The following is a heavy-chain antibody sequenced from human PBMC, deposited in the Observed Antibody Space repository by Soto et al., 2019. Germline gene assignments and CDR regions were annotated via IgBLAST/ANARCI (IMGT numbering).Heavy chain of an antibody. CDR1: GYSISSGYY. CDR2: IYHSGST. D-gene: IGHD6-13*01. CDR3: ARENGKAAAGPVDY. Sequence: PSETLSLTCAVSGYSISSGYYWGWIRQPPGKGLEWIGSIYHSGSTYYNPSLKSRVTISVDTSKNQFSLKLSSVTAADTAVYYCARENGKAAAGPVDYWGQGTLVTV. J-gene: IGHJ4*02. V-gene: IGHV4-38-2*02.